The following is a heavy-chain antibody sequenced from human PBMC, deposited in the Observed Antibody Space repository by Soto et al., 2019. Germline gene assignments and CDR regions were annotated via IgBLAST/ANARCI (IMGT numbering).Heavy chain of an antibody. CDR1: GFTFSSYG. J-gene: IGHJ4*02. CDR3: ARDLDYDYVWGSPDIRYYFDY. CDR2: IWYDGSNK. Sequence: QVQLVESGGGVVQPGRSLRLSCAASGFTFSSYGMHWVRQAPGKGLEWVAVIWYDGSNKYYADSVKGRFTISRDNSKNTLYLKMNSLRAEDTAVYYCARDLDYDYVWGSPDIRYYFDYWGQGTLVTVSS. V-gene: IGHV3-33*01. D-gene: IGHD3-16*01.